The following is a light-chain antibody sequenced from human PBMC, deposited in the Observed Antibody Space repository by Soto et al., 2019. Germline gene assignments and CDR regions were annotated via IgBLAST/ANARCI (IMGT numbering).Light chain of an antibody. CDR3: QQLNSYPVT. CDR1: QGISSD. V-gene: IGKV1-9*01. J-gene: IGKJ5*01. Sequence: IQLTQSPSSLPASVGDRVTITCRASQGISSDLAWYQQKPAKAPKLLIYSASTLQNGVPSRFSGSGSGTDFTRNISGLQPEDFATYYCQQLNSYPVTFGQVTRLEI. CDR2: SAS.